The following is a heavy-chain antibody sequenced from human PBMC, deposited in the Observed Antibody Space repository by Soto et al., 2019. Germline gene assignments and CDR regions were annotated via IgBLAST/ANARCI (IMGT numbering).Heavy chain of an antibody. Sequence: GASVKVSCKASGYTFTSYGISWLRQAPGQGLEWMGWISAYNGNTNYAQKLQGRVTMTTDTSTSTAYMELRSLRSDDTAVYYCARGGGVYCSGGSCLFDYWGQGTLVTVS. D-gene: IGHD2-15*01. CDR2: ISAYNGNT. CDR3: ARGGGVYCSGGSCLFDY. CDR1: GYTFTSYG. V-gene: IGHV1-18*01. J-gene: IGHJ4*02.